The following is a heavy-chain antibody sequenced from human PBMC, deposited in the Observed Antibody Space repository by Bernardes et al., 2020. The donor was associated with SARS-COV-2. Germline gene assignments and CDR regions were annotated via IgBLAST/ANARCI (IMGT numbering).Heavy chain of an antibody. J-gene: IGHJ4*02. D-gene: IGHD4-17*01. CDR2: ISGSGGST. Sequence: GGSLRLSCAASGFTFSSYAMSWVRQAPGKGLEWVSAISGSGGSTYYADSVKGRFTISRDNSKNTLYLQMNSLRAEDTAVYYCANPDPGYGDYGWIHYWGQGTLVTVSS. CDR1: GFTFSSYA. V-gene: IGHV3-23*01. CDR3: ANPDPGYGDYGWIHY.